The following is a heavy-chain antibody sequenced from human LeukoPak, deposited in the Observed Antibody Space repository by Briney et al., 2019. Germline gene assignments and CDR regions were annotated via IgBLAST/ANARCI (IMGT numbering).Heavy chain of an antibody. CDR1: RFTFSTYA. D-gene: IGHD3-10*01. V-gene: IGHV3-23*01. CDR3: AKVVGVDYYGSGNRVDFDY. CDR2: ISGSGSSI. Sequence: GGSLRLSCAASRFTFSTYAMSWVRQAPGKGLEWVSAISGSGSSIYYADSVKGRFTISRDNSKNTLYLQMNSLRAEDTAVYYCAKVVGVDYYGSGNRVDFDYWGQGTLVTVSP. J-gene: IGHJ4*02.